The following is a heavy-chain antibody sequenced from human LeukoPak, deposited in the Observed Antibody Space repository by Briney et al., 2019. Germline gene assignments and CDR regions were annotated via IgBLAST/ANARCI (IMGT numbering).Heavy chain of an antibody. V-gene: IGHV4-4*07. CDR2: IYTSGST. CDR3: ASARRDYDFDY. D-gene: IGHD4-17*01. J-gene: IGHJ4*02. CDR1: GGSISSYY. Sequence: SETLSLTCTLSGGSISSYYWSWLRQPAGKGLEWLGRIYTSGSTNYNPSLKSRVTMSVDTSKNQFSLKLSSVTAADTAVYYCASARRDYDFDYWGQGTLVTVSS.